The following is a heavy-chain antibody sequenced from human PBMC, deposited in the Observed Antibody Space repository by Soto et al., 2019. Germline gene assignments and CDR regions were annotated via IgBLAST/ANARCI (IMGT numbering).Heavy chain of an antibody. CDR3: ARETPVGDYYDSSGYYYYYGMDV. CDR1: GFTFSSYA. J-gene: IGHJ6*02. D-gene: IGHD3-22*01. Sequence: RRLSCAASGFTFSSYAMHWVRQAPGKGLEWVAVISYDGSNKYYADSVKGRFTISRDNSKNTLYLQMNSLRAEDTAVYYCARETPVGDYYDSSGYYYYYGMDVWGQGTTVTVSS. CDR2: ISYDGSNK. V-gene: IGHV3-30-3*01.